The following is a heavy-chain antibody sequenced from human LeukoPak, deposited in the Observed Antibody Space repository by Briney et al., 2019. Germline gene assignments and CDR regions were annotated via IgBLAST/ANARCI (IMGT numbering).Heavy chain of an antibody. CDR1: GVSISAYY. Sequence: PSETLSLTCSVSGVSISAYYWSWIRQPAGKGLEWIGRIYPGESIYASENTNYNPSLKSRVTMSLEPSKNQFSLKLTSVTAADTAVYYCARRFAVNPRYAFDIWGQGAMVTVSS. CDR2: IYPGESIYASENT. J-gene: IGHJ3*02. V-gene: IGHV4-4*07. D-gene: IGHD4-17*01. CDR3: ARRFAVNPRYAFDI.